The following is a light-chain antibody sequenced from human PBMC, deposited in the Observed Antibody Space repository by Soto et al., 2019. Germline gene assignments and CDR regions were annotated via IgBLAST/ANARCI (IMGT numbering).Light chain of an antibody. Sequence: DIVMTQSPDSLAVSLGERATINCKSSQNILYSSTNNNHLAWYQHKPGQPPKLLIYWASTREPGVPDRFSGSGSGIDFTLTISSPQAEDVAAYYCQQNYSTPPTFGQGTKVEIK. J-gene: IGKJ1*01. CDR3: QQNYSTPPT. V-gene: IGKV4-1*01. CDR1: QNILYSSTNNNH. CDR2: WAS.